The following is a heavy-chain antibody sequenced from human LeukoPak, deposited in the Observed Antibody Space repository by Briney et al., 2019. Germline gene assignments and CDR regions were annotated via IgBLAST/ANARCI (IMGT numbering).Heavy chain of an antibody. J-gene: IGHJ4*02. CDR2: ISNSGYGT. CDR1: GFTFSNYA. CDR3: AKDSGPGSYYPTGDEY. V-gene: IGHV3-23*01. Sequence: GGSLTLSCAAPGFTFSNYAMAWVRQAPEEGLKWVSSISNSGYGTYYADSVKGRFTISRDNSKNTLYLQMNSLRAEDTAIYYCAKDSGPGSYYPTGDEYWGQGTLVTVSS. D-gene: IGHD3-10*01.